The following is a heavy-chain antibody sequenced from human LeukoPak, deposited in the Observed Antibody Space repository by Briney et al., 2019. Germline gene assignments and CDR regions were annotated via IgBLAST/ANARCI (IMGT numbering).Heavy chain of an antibody. Sequence: SETLSLTGTVSGGSISTYYWSWIRQPPGKGLEWIGYIYYSGSTNYNPSLKSRVTISVDTSKNQFSPKLTSVTAADTAVYFCANSGMTTAATRYYYYMDVWGEGTTVTVS. CDR2: IYYSGST. J-gene: IGHJ6*03. CDR1: GGSISTYY. CDR3: ANSGMTTAATRYYYYMDV. V-gene: IGHV4-59*03. D-gene: IGHD4-11*01.